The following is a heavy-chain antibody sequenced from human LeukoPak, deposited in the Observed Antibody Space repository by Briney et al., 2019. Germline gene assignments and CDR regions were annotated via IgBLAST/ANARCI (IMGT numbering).Heavy chain of an antibody. CDR1: GGSISSYY. V-gene: IGHV4-59*01. Sequence: SETLSLTCTVSGGSISSYYRSWIRLPPGKGLEWIGYIYYSGSTSYNPSLKSRVIMSLDTSKNQFSLKLTSVTAADTAVYYCARDRLWLAYWGQGTQVTASS. CDR3: ARDRLWLAY. D-gene: IGHD5-18*01. CDR2: IYYSGST. J-gene: IGHJ4*02.